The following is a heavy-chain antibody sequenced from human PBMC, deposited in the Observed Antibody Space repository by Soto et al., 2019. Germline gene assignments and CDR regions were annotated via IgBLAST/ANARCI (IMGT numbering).Heavy chain of an antibody. CDR1: GFTFSSYS. CDR3: ARDLFGVVPYYYYGMDV. J-gene: IGHJ6*02. Sequence: GGSLRLSCAASGFTFSSYSMNWVRQAPGKGLEWVSSISSSSSYIYYADSVKGRFTISRDNAKNSLYLQMNSLRAEDTAVYYCARDLFGVVPYYYYGMDVWGQGTTVTVSS. CDR2: ISSSSSYI. V-gene: IGHV3-21*01. D-gene: IGHD3-3*01.